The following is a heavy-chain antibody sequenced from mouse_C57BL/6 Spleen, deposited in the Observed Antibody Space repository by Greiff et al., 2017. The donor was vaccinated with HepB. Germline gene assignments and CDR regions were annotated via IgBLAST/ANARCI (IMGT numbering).Heavy chain of an antibody. Sequence: EVQLQQSGPELVKPGASVKISCKASGYTFTDYYMNWVKQSHGKSLEWIGDINPNNGGTSYNQKFKGKDTLTGDKSSSTAYMELRSLTSEDSAVYYCARRGTQGYFDVWGTGTTVTVSS. CDR3: ARRGTQGYFDV. J-gene: IGHJ1*03. D-gene: IGHD3-2*02. CDR2: INPNNGGT. V-gene: IGHV1-26*01. CDR1: GYTFTDYY.